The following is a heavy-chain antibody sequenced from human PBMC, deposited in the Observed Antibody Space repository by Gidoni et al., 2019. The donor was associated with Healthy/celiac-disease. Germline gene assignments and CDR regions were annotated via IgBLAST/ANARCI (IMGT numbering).Heavy chain of an antibody. CDR1: GFSLSTIGVG. J-gene: IGHJ4*02. D-gene: IGHD2-15*01. CDR3: AHSDDTDGSGGSCRFFDY. V-gene: IGHV2-5*02. CDR2: IYWDDDK. Sequence: QITLKESGPTLVKPPQTLTLTCTFSGFSLSTIGVGVGWIRQPPGKALEWLALIYWDDDKCYSPSLKSRLTITKDTSKNQVVLTMTNMDPVDTATYYCAHSDDTDGSGGSCRFFDYWGQGTLVTVSS.